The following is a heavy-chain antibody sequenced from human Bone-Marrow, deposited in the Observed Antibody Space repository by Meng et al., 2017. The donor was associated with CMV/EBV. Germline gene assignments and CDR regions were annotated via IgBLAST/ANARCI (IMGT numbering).Heavy chain of an antibody. CDR1: GSTFSSYS. CDR2: ISSSSSYI. Sequence: GGSLRLSCAASGSTFSSYSMNWVRQAPGKGLEWVSSISSSSSYIYYADSVKVRFTISRDNAKNSLYLQMNSLRAEDTAVYYCARLPSYYYGSGSPCFDYWGQGTLVTVSS. D-gene: IGHD3-10*01. J-gene: IGHJ4*02. V-gene: IGHV3-21*01. CDR3: ARLPSYYYGSGSPCFDY.